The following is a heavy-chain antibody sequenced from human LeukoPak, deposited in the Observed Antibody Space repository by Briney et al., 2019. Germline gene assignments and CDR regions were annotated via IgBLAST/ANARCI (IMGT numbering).Heavy chain of an antibody. J-gene: IGHJ5*02. Sequence: EASVKVSCKASGYTFTSYDINWVRQATGQGLEWMGWMNPNSGNTGYAQKFQGSVTMTRNTSISTAYMELSSLRSEDTAVYYCARGKHCSSTSCSPHNWFDPWGQGTLVTVSS. D-gene: IGHD2-2*01. CDR1: GYTFTSYD. CDR3: ARGKHCSSTSCSPHNWFDP. V-gene: IGHV1-8*01. CDR2: MNPNSGNT.